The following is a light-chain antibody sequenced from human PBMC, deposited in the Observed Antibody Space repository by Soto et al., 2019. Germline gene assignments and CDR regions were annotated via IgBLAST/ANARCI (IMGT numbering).Light chain of an antibody. CDR1: SSNIGSNT. J-gene: IGLJ1*01. CDR2: SNN. V-gene: IGLV1-44*01. CDR3: AAWDDSLNGYL. Sequence: QSALTQPPSASATPGQRVTISCSGSSSNIGSNTVNWYQQLPGTAPKLLIYSNNQRPSGVPDRFSGSKSGTSASLAISGLQSEDEADYYCAAWDDSLNGYLFGTGTKVTV.